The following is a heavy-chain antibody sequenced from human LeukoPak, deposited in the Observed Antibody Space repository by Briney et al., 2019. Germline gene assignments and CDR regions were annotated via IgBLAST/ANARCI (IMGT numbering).Heavy chain of an antibody. CDR1: GFTFSSYG. CDR2: IWYDGSNK. CDR3: ARDAYCGGDCYSLVGYYYYGMDA. V-gene: IGHV3-33*01. D-gene: IGHD2-21*02. Sequence: GGSLRLSCAASGFTFSSYGMHWVRQAPGKGLEWVAVIWYDGSNKYYADSVKGRFTISRDNSKNTLYLQMNSLGAEDTAVYYCARDAYCGGDCYSLVGYYYYGMDAWGQGTTVTVSS. J-gene: IGHJ6*02.